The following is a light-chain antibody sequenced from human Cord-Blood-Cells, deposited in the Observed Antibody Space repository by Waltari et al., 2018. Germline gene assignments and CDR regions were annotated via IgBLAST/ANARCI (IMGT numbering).Light chain of an antibody. CDR3: SSYTSSSHVV. CDR2: DVS. Sequence: QSVLTQPASVSGSPGQSITISCTGTSSDVGGYNYVSWYQQHPGKAPKLMIYDVSNRPAGVSNRFSASKSGNTASLTISGLQAEDDADYYCSSYTSSSHVVFGGGTKLTVL. CDR1: SSDVGGYNY. V-gene: IGLV2-14*01. J-gene: IGLJ2*01.